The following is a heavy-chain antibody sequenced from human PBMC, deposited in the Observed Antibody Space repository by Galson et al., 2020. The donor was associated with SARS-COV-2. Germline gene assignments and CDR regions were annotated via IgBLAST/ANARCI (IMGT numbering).Heavy chain of an antibody. CDR3: AKDARSGICSGSSCYESAFEI. CDR1: GFTFDDYA. V-gene: IGHV3-9*01. J-gene: IGHJ3*02. D-gene: IGHD2-2*01. CDR2: INWNSVTM. Sequence: GGSLRLSCAASGFTFDDYAMHWVRQAPGKGLEWVSGINWNSVTMRYADSVKGRFPISRDNAKNSLYLQMNSLRTEDTALYYCAKDARSGICSGSSCYESAFEIWGQGTLVTVSS.